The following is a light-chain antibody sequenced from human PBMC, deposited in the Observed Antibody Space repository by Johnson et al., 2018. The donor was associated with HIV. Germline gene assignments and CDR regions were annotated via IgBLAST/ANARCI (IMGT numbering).Light chain of an antibody. V-gene: IGLV1-51*02. CDR3: GTWDNSLSIGYL. Sequence: QPVLTQPPSVSAAPGQRVTISCSGRGSNIGSHYVSWYQQLPGTAPKLLIFENDKRPSGIPDRFSGSKSGKSATLGITGLKAGDEAEYYCGTWDNSLSIGYLFGTGTKVTVL. J-gene: IGLJ1*01. CDR2: END. CDR1: GSNIGSHY.